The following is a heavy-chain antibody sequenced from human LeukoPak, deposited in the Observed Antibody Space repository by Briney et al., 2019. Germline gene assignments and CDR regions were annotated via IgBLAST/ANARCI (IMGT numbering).Heavy chain of an antibody. CDR3: ARLGGSSLADY. V-gene: IGHV5-51*01. D-gene: IGHD1-26*01. Sequence: GESLKISCKGSGYYCNSYWIGWVRQMPGKGLERMGNIFSADSDTRYSPSFQGQVTISVDKSISTAYLQWSSLKASDTAIYYCARLGGSSLADYWGQGTLVTVSS. CDR2: IFSADSDT. J-gene: IGHJ4*02. CDR1: GYYCNSYW.